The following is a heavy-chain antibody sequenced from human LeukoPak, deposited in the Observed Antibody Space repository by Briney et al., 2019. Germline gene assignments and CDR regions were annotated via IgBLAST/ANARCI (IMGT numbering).Heavy chain of an antibody. CDR3: ARLRRAFDI. CDR1: GGSIRSSYYY. V-gene: IGHV4-39*07. D-gene: IGHD1-14*01. Sequence: TSETLSLTCTVSGGSIRSSYYYWGWIRQPPGKGLEWIGSIYDSGSTYYNPSLKSRVTISVDTSKNQFSLKLSSVTAADTAVYYCARLRRAFDIWGQGTMVTVSS. CDR2: IYDSGST. J-gene: IGHJ3*02.